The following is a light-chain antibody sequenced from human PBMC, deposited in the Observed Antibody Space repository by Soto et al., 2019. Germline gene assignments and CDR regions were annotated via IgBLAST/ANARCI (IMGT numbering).Light chain of an antibody. Sequence: QSVLTQPPSASGTPGQRVIISCSGSGSSIGTNTVNWYRQLPGTAPKLLIYGNNQRPSGVPGRFSGSKSGTSASLAISGLQSEDEADYYCAAWDGSLNNVLFGGGTKLTVL. CDR3: AAWDGSLNNVL. J-gene: IGLJ2*01. V-gene: IGLV1-44*01. CDR1: GSSIGTNT. CDR2: GNN.